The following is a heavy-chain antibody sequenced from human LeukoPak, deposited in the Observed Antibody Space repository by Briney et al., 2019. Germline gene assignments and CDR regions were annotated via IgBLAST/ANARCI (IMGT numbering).Heavy chain of an antibody. CDR1: GYTFTGYY. V-gene: IGHV1-2*02. J-gene: IGHJ6*03. Sequence: ASVKVSCKASGYTFTGYYMHWVRQAPGQGLEWMGWINPNSGGTNYAQKFQGRVTMTRDTSISTAYMELSRLRSDDTAVYYCARDRGVAPTSTLSYMDVWGKGTTVTVSS. CDR2: INPNSGGT. CDR3: ARDRGVAPTSTLSYMDV. D-gene: IGHD3-3*01.